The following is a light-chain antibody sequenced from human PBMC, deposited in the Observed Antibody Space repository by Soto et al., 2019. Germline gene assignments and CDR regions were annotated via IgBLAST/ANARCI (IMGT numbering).Light chain of an antibody. J-gene: IGLJ1*01. CDR1: SSDVGCYDY. CDR2: DVT. V-gene: IGLV2-14*01. CDR3: CSYTTSSTPYV. Sequence: QSALTQPASVSGSPGQSITISCTGASSDVGCYDYVSWYQQHPGKAPKLMIYDVTTRPSGVSNRFSVSKSGNTASLTSSGLQAEDEDDYYCCSYTTSSTPYVFGTGTKLTVL.